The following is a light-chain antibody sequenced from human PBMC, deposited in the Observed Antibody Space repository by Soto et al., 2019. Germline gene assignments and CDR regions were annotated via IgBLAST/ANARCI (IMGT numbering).Light chain of an antibody. CDR1: QAIRND. Sequence: DIQMTQTPSSLSASVGDRVTITCRASQAIRNDLGWYQQKPAKAPKRLIYATSSLQSGVPSRFSGSGSGTEFTLTISSLQPEDCATYYCLQHNTYPRTLGQGTRLDIK. CDR3: LQHNTYPRT. J-gene: IGKJ1*01. V-gene: IGKV1-17*01. CDR2: ATS.